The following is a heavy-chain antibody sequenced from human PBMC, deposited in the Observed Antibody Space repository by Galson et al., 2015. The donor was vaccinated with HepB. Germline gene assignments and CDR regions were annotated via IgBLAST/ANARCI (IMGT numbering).Heavy chain of an antibody. CDR3: ARGYVDTAMVTRYYGMDV. D-gene: IGHD5-18*01. J-gene: IGHJ6*02. CDR2: IIPIFGTA. Sequence: SVKVSCKASGGTLSSYAISWVRQAPGQGLEWMGGIIPIFGTANYAQKFQGRVTITADESTSTAYMELSSLRSEDTAVYYCARGYVDTAMVTRYYGMDVWGQGTTVTVSS. CDR1: GGTLSSYA. V-gene: IGHV1-69*13.